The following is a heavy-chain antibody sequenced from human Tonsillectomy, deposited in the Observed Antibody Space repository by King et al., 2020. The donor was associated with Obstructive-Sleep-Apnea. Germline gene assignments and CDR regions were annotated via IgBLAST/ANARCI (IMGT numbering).Heavy chain of an antibody. CDR1: GYSLNNGFY. CDR3: ASLNLGEVSLS. J-gene: IGHJ5*02. V-gene: IGHV4-38-2*02. D-gene: IGHD3-16*02. CDR2: IYQSGNT. Sequence: VQLQESGPGMVKPSETLSLTCTVSGYSLNNGFYWGWIRQPPGKGLEWIGSIYQSGNTYYNPSLKSRLTISLDTSNNWFSLKLRSVTASDTAVYYCASLNLGEVSLSWGPGTLVTVSS.